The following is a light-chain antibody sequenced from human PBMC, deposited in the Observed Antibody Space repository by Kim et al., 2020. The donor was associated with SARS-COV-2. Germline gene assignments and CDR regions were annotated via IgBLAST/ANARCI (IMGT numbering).Light chain of an antibody. V-gene: IGLV6-57*02. CDR2: EDN. Sequence: GATVTIPCTGSSGSIASNYVYWYQQRPGSAPTTVIYEDNLRPSGVPDRFSGSIDSSSNSASLTISGLKTEDEADYYCQSSDTSNWVFGGGTQLTVL. J-gene: IGLJ3*02. CDR1: SGSIASNY. CDR3: QSSDTSNWV.